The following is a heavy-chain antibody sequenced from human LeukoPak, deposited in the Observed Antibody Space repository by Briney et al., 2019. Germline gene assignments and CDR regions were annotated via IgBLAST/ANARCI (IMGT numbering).Heavy chain of an antibody. D-gene: IGHD3-10*01. V-gene: IGHV1-2*02. CDR1: GYTFTGYY. Sequence: GASVKVSCKASGYTFTGYYMHWVRQAPGQGLEWMGWINPNSGGTNYAQKFQGRVTMTRDTSISTVYMELSSLRSEDTAMYYCARDSGDNYSYYYYMDVWGKGTTVTVSS. J-gene: IGHJ6*03. CDR3: ARDSGDNYSYYYYMDV. CDR2: INPNSGGT.